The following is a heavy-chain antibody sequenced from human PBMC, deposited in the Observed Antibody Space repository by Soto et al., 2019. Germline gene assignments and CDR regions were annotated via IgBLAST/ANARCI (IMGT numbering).Heavy chain of an antibody. D-gene: IGHD6-13*01. V-gene: IGHV1-69*08. CDR1: GGTFSSYT. Sequence: QVQLVQSGAEVKKPGSSVKVSCKASGGTFSSYTISWVRQAPGQGLEWMGRIIPILGIATYAQKFKGRVTITADKSTSTAYMELSSLRSEDTAVYYCAREGIAAPSFYYMDVWGQGTTVTVSS. CDR2: IIPILGIA. CDR3: AREGIAAPSFYYMDV. J-gene: IGHJ6*03.